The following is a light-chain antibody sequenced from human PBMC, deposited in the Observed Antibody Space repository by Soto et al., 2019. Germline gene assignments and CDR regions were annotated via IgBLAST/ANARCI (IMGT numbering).Light chain of an antibody. V-gene: IGLV1-44*01. J-gene: IGLJ2*01. CDR1: SSNIGSNT. CDR2: SNY. CDR3: ATWDDSLKGVV. Sequence: QSVLTQPPSASGTPGQRVTISCSGSSSNIGSNTVNWYQQLPGTAPKLLIYSNYQRPSGVPDRFSGSKSGTSASLAISGLQSEDEDDYYCATWDDSLKGVVFGGGTKLTVL.